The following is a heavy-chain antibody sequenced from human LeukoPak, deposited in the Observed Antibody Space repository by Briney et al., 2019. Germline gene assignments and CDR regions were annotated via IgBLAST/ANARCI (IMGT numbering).Heavy chain of an antibody. CDR3: ATDEYDY. V-gene: IGHV1-46*01. D-gene: IGHD2/OR15-2a*01. Sequence: ASVKVSCKASGYTFTNNYLHWVRQAPGQGLEWMGMIYPRDGSTSYAQNFQGRVTVTRDTSTTTVHMELRGLRSEDTAVYYCATDEYDYWGQGTLVTVSS. CDR2: IYPRDGST. J-gene: IGHJ4*02. CDR1: GYTFTNNY.